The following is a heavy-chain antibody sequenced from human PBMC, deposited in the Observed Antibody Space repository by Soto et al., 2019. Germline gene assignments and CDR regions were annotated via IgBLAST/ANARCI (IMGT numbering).Heavy chain of an antibody. CDR2: ISGSGGST. CDR1: GFTFSSYA. V-gene: IGHV3-23*01. CDR3: AKGGSGWYLWESYGMDV. D-gene: IGHD6-19*01. J-gene: IGHJ6*02. Sequence: LRLSCAASGFTFSSYAMSWVRQAPGKGLEWVSAISGSGGSTYYADSVKGRFTTSRDNSKNTLYLQMNSLRAEDTAVYYCAKGGSGWYLWESYGMDVWGQGTTVTVSS.